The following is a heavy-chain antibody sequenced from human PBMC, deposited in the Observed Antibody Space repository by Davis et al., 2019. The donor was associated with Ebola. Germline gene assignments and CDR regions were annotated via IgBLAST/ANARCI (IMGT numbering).Heavy chain of an antibody. CDR3: ARDLVEVHTGGSWYPH. CDR1: GFTFSSYS. Sequence: PGGSLRLSCAASGFTFSSYSMNWVRQAPGKGLEWVSYISSSSSTIYYADSVKGRFTISRDNSKNTLYLQMNSLRAEDTAVYYCARDLVEVHTGGSWYPHWGQGTLVTVSS. J-gene: IGHJ1*01. D-gene: IGHD6-13*01. V-gene: IGHV3-48*01. CDR2: ISSSSSTI.